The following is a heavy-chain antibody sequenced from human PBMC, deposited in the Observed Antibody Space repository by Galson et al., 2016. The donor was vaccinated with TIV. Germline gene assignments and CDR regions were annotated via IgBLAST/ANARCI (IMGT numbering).Heavy chain of an antibody. J-gene: IGHJ4*02. Sequence: SLRLSCAASGFTFSNYWMSWIRQAPGKGLEWVANINQDGSKKYYVDSVKGRFTISRDNAKNSLYLQMNSLRAEDTAVYYCGQEVGARGWYTVENWGQGTLVTVAS. D-gene: IGHD6-19*01. CDR3: GQEVGARGWYTVEN. CDR2: INQDGSKK. CDR1: GFTFSNYW. V-gene: IGHV3-7*01.